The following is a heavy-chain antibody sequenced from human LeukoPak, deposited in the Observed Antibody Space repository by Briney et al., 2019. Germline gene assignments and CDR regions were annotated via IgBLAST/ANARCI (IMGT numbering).Heavy chain of an antibody. V-gene: IGHV4-39*01. CDR3: ARLRDYYYSYMDV. CDR1: GGSISSSSYY. J-gene: IGHJ6*03. Sequence: PSETLSLTCTVSGGSISSSSYYWGWIRQPPGKGLEWIGSIYYSGSTYYNPSLKSRVTISVDTSKNQFSLKLSSVTAADTAVYYCARLRDYYYSYMDVWGKGTTVTISS. CDR2: IYYSGST.